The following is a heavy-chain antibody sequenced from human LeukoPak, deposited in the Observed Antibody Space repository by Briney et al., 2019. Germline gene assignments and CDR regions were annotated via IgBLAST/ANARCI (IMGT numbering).Heavy chain of an antibody. V-gene: IGHV3-23*01. D-gene: IGHD3-10*01. CDR1: GFTFSSYA. Sequence: GGSLRLSCAASGFTFSSYAMSWVRQAPGKGLEWVSAISGSGGSTYYADSVKGRFTISRDNSKNTLYLQMNSLRAEDAAVYYCAKDRMVRGAYFDYWGQGTLVTVSS. J-gene: IGHJ4*02. CDR3: AKDRMVRGAYFDY. CDR2: ISGSGGST.